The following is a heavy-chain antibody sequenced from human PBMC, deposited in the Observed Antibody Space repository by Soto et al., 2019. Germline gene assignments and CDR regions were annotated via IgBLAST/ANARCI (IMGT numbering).Heavy chain of an antibody. Sequence: QVQLVQSGAEVKKPGSSVKVSCKASGGTFSSYTISWVRQAPGQGLEWMGRIIPILGIANYAQKFQGRVTITADKSTSTAYMELSSLSSADTAVYYCAREGGVYTAMVGTIDYWGQGTLVTFSS. CDR1: GGTFSSYT. CDR3: AREGGVYTAMVGTIDY. CDR2: IIPILGIA. J-gene: IGHJ4*02. D-gene: IGHD5-18*01. V-gene: IGHV1-69*08.